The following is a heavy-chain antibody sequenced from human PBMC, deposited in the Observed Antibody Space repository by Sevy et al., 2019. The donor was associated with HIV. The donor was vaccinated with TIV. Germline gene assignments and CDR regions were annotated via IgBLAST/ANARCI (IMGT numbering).Heavy chain of an antibody. Sequence: SETLSLTCTISGGSISSCSYDWGWIRQPPGKGLDWIGRMFYSGSTYYNPSLKSRVIISVDMSKNHFSVKLSSVTAADTAVYYCARQGGIVDRAFDYWGQGTLVTVSS. CDR1: GGSISSCSYD. CDR3: ARQGGIVDRAFDY. D-gene: IGHD2-21*01. V-gene: IGHV4-39*01. CDR2: MFYSGST. J-gene: IGHJ4*02.